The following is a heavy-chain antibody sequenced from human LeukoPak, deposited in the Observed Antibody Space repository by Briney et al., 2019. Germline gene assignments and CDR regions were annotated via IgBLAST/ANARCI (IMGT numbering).Heavy chain of an antibody. D-gene: IGHD3-10*01. CDR1: GGSISSYY. V-gene: IGHV4-59*01. J-gene: IGHJ3*02. Sequence: PSETLYLTCTVSGGSISSYYWSWIRQPPGKGLEWIGYIYYSGSTNYNPSLKSRVTISVDTSKNQFSLKLSSVTAADTAVYYCARMNMVRGVMGAFDIWGQGTMVTVSS. CDR3: ARMNMVRGVMGAFDI. CDR2: IYYSGST.